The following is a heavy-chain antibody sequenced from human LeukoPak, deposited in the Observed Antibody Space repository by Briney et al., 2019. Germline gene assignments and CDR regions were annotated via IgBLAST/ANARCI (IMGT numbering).Heavy chain of an antibody. Sequence: ASVKVSCKASGYTFTSYYMHWVRQAPGQGLEWMGIINPSGGSTSYAQKFQGRVTMTRDTSTSTVYMELGSLRSEDTAVYYCARPYYYGSGSTNWFDPWGQGTLVTVSS. V-gene: IGHV1-46*03. J-gene: IGHJ5*02. CDR2: INPSGGST. CDR1: GYTFTSYY. D-gene: IGHD3-10*01. CDR3: ARPYYYGSGSTNWFDP.